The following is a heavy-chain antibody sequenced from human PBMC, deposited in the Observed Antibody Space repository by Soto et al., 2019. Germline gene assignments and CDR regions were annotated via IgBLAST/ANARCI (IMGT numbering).Heavy chain of an antibody. J-gene: IGHJ5*02. CDR3: ARVNYDFWSGSPWFDP. D-gene: IGHD3-3*01. CDR2: IGTAGDT. CDR1: GFTFSSYD. V-gene: IGHV3-13*01. Sequence: GGSLRLSYTASGFTFSSYDMHWIRQATGKGLEWVSAIGTAGDTYYPGSVKGRFTISREHAKNSLYLQMNSLRAEDTAVYYCARVNYDFWSGSPWFDPWGQGTLVTVPS.